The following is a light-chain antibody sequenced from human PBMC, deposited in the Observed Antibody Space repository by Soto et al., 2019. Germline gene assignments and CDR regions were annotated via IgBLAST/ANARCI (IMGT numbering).Light chain of an antibody. Sequence: EIVLTQSPGTLSLSPGERATLSCRASQSDSSSYLAWYQQKPGQAPRLLIYGASSRATGIPDRFSGSGSGTDFTLTISRLAPEDFAVYYCQQYGSSPETFGQGTKVEIK. CDR3: QQYGSSPET. CDR2: GAS. J-gene: IGKJ1*01. V-gene: IGKV3-20*01. CDR1: QSDSSSY.